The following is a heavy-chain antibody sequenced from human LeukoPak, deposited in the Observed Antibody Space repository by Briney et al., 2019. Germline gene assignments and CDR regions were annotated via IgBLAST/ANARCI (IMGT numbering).Heavy chain of an antibody. V-gene: IGHV4-34*01. CDR1: GGSFSGYY. J-gene: IGHJ4*02. CDR2: INHSGST. D-gene: IGHD3-22*01. Sequence: PSETLPLTCAVYGGSFSGYYWSWIRQPPGKGLEWIGEINHSGSTNYNPSLKSRVTISVDTSKNQFSLKLSSVTAADTAVYYCARRFYYYDSSGYYSRWGQGTLVTVSS. CDR3: ARRFYYYDSSGYYSR.